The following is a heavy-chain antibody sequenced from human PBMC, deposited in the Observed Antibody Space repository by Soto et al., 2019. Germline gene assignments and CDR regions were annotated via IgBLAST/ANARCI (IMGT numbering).Heavy chain of an antibody. J-gene: IGHJ4*02. Sequence: PSVTLSLTCTVAGGTLSSGCYSWSRNRQPPGKGLEWIGYIYHSGSTYYNPSLKSRVIISVDRSKNQFSLKLSSVTAADTAVYYCARGAITNRLDYWGQGTLVTV. D-gene: IGHD3-16*01. CDR3: ARGAITNRLDY. CDR2: IYHSGST. V-gene: IGHV4-30-2*01. CDR1: GGTLSSGCYS.